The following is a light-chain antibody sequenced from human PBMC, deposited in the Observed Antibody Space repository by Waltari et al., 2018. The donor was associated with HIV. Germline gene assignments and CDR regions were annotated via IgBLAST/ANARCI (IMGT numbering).Light chain of an antibody. Sequence: QSALTQPASLSGSPGQSITISCSGFRSDIGDYNYVSWYQQYQGKVPKLIIYDVKYRPSGGSKRFSGSKSDAAAFLNVAGLQTEDEAVDHCCSDTRGSTHVFGTGTEVTVL. J-gene: IGLJ1*01. CDR1: RSDIGDYNY. CDR3: CSDTRGSTHV. V-gene: IGLV2-14*03. CDR2: DVK.